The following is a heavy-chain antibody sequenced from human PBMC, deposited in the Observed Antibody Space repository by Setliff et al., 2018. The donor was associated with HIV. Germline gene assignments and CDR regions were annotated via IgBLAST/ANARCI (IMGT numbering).Heavy chain of an antibody. D-gene: IGHD1-7*01. CDR2: IYSTGSI. Sequence: SETLSLTCTVSGGSINKYYWSWIRQSAGRGLEWIGRIYSTGSINYNPSLKSRVTMSVDTAKNQFSLNLTSVTATDTAIYYCARHPREETQRNYKFDSWGQGTLVTVSS. J-gene: IGHJ4*02. CDR1: GGSINKYY. CDR3: ARHPREETQRNYKFDS. V-gene: IGHV4-4*07.